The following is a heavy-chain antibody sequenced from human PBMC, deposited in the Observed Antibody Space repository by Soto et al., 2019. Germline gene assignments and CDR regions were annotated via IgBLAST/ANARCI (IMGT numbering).Heavy chain of an antibody. CDR2: IRSKAYGGTT. CDR1: GFTFGDYA. V-gene: IGHV3-49*03. Sequence: GGSLRLSCTASGFTFGDYAMSWFRQAPGKGLEWVGFIRSKAYGGTTEYAASVKGRFTISRDDSKSIAYLQMNSLKTEDTAVYYCTREGINYDILTGYYSTVFDYWGQGTLVTVSS. J-gene: IGHJ4*02. CDR3: TREGINYDILTGYYSTVFDY. D-gene: IGHD3-9*01.